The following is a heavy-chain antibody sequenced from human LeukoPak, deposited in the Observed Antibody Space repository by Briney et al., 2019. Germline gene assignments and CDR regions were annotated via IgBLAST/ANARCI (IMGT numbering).Heavy chain of an antibody. CDR3: AKGAAGY. CDR1: WFTLCSYA. V-gene: IGHV3-23*01. J-gene: IGHJ4*02. CDR2: ISGSGGST. Sequence: GGGPIISFAAPWFTLCSYAMSLVRHAPREGLEWVSAISGSGGSTYYADSVKGRFTISRDNSKNTLYLQMNSLRAGDTAVYYCAKGAAGYWGQGTLVTVSS.